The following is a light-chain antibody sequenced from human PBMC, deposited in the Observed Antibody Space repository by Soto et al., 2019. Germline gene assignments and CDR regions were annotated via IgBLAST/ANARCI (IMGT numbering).Light chain of an antibody. CDR1: LSNIGGNS. CDR3: GSWDSSLSDYV. J-gene: IGLJ1*01. CDR2: DDN. V-gene: IGLV1-51*01. Sequence: SELTTPASVSWAPVQSFTVGYYALLSNIGGNSVSWYQQLPGTAPKLLIYDDNKRPSGIPDRFSGSKSGTSATLGITGFQTGDEADYSCGSWDSSLSDYVFVTGNKGNVL.